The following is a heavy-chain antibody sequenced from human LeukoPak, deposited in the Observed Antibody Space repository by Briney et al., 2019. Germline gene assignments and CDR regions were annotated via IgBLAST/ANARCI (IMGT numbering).Heavy chain of an antibody. CDR2: ISSSSSYT. CDR3: ARDLYGDYVDY. D-gene: IGHD4-17*01. V-gene: IGHV3-11*06. J-gene: IGHJ4*02. Sequence: GGSLRLSCAASGFTFSDYYMSWIRQAPGKGLEWVSYISSSSSYTNYADSVKGRFTISRDNAKNSLYLQMNRLRAEDTAVYYCARDLYGDYVDYWGQGTLVTVSS. CDR1: GFTFSDYY.